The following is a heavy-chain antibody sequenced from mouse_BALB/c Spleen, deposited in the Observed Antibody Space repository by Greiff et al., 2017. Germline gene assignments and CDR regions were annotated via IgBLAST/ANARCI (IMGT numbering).Heavy chain of an antibody. V-gene: IGHV5-17*02. CDR3: AISCAVSYFDV. CDR2: ISSGSSTI. D-gene: IGHD6-1*01. Sequence: EVMLVESGGGLVQPGGSRKLSCAASGFTFSSFGMHWVRQAPEKGLEWVAYISSGSSTIYYADTVKGRFTISRDNPKNTLFMQITSLSSEDTAMYYCAISCAVSYFDVWGAGTTVTVSS. J-gene: IGHJ1*01. CDR1: GFTFSSFG.